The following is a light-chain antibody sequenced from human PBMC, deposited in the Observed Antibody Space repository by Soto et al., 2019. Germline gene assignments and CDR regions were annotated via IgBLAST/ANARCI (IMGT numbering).Light chain of an antibody. V-gene: IGLV2-14*01. CDR3: SSYTSSSTYV. CDR2: EVS. CDR1: SSDVGGYNY. J-gene: IGLJ1*01. Sequence: QSVLTQPASVSGPPGQSITISCTGTSSDVGGYNYVSWYQQHPGKAPKLMIYEVSNWPSGVSNRFSGSKSGNTASLTISGLQAEDEADYYCSSYTSSSTYVFGTGTKVTVL.